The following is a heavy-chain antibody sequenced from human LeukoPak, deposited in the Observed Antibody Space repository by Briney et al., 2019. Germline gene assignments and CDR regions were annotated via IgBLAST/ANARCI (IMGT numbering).Heavy chain of an antibody. J-gene: IGHJ4*02. CDR3: ARWSVLVGANSYYFDY. CDR2: IHYSGST. CDR1: GGSISTYY. V-gene: IGHV4-59*08. Sequence: SETLSLTCTVSGGSISTYYWTWIRQPPGKGLEWIGYIHYSGSTNYNPSLKSRVTISVDTSKNQFSLKLSSVTAADTAVYYCARWSVLVGANSYYFDYWGQGTLVTVSS. D-gene: IGHD1-26*01.